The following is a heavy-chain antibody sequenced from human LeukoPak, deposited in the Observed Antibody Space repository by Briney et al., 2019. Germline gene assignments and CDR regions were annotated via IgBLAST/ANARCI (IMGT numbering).Heavy chain of an antibody. Sequence: WASVKVSCTASGGTFSSYAINWLRQAQGRGLEWMGGIIPLFGAPNYIQELQGRLTITADNSTTTVYMELTSLQSEDTAVYYCATGQVVLHYFDYWGQGTLVTVSS. J-gene: IGHJ4*02. CDR1: GGTFSSYA. V-gene: IGHV1-69*06. D-gene: IGHD6-6*01. CDR2: IIPLFGAP. CDR3: ATGQVVLHYFDY.